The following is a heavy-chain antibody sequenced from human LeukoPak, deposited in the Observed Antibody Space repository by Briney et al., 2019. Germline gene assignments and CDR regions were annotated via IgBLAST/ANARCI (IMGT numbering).Heavy chain of an antibody. CDR1: GFTFSDYG. V-gene: IGHV3-21*01. D-gene: IGHD6-13*01. CDR3: ARDIAAAATSAFDI. Sequence: GGSLRLSCAASGFTFSDYGMSWVRQAPGEGLEWVSSISSSSTYIYYADSVKGRFTISRDNAKNSLYLQMNSLRAEDTAVYYCARDIAAAATSAFDIWGQGTMVTVSS. CDR2: ISSSSTYI. J-gene: IGHJ3*02.